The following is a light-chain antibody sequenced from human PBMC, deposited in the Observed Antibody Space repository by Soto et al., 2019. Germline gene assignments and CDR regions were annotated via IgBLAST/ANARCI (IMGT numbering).Light chain of an antibody. V-gene: IGLV1-47*01. Sequence: QSVLTQPPAASGTPGQGVTISCSGSTSNIGSNYVYWYQQLPGTAPKLLIYRTNQRPSGVPVRFSGSKSGTSAYLAISGLRSAGEADYFCATCDDSMNGFYVFGTGIKVTVL. CDR3: ATCDDSMNGFYV. CDR1: TSNIGSNY. J-gene: IGLJ1*01. CDR2: RTN.